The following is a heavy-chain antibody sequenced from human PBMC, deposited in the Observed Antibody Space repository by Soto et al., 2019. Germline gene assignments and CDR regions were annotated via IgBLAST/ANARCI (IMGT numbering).Heavy chain of an antibody. Sequence: QVQLVESGGGVVQPGRSLRLSCAASGFTFSSYGMHWVRQAPGKGLEWVAVIWYDGSNKYYADSVKGRFTISRDNSKNTLYLQMNSLRAEDTAVYYCARDYYGWGRIPFDPWGQGSLVTVAS. CDR1: GFTFSSYG. CDR3: ARDYYGWGRIPFDP. V-gene: IGHV3-33*01. D-gene: IGHD3-10*01. CDR2: IWYDGSNK. J-gene: IGHJ5*02.